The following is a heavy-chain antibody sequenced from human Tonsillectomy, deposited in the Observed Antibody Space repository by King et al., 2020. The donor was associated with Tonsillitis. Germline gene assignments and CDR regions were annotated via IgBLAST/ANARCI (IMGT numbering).Heavy chain of an antibody. CDR3: ADLYGWGSLG. CDR2: IWYDGTYK. J-gene: IGHJ4*02. CDR1: GITFSNYG. Sequence: VQLVESGGGVVQPGRSLRLSCVASGITFSNYGLHWVRQAPGKGLEWVAGIWYDGTYKYYADSVKGRFTISRDDSKNTLYLQMNSLRAEDTAVYYCADLYGWGSLGWGQGTQVTVSS. V-gene: IGHV3-33*03. D-gene: IGHD3-10*01.